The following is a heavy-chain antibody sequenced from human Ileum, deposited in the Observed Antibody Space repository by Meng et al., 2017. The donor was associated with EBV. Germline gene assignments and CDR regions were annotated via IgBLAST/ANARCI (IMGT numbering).Heavy chain of an antibody. CDR2: IYDSGST. J-gene: IGHJ4*02. V-gene: IGHV4-39*01. CDR3: ARRYDGVPFYN. Sequence: QLQLHAAGRGLVKPSETLSLTGAVSCDSFSSNNHWWGWNRQPQGKGLDWVGTIYDSGSTFYNPSRKSRVTISLDTSKNQFSLRLISVTAADTAVYYCARRYDGVPFYNWGQGTLVTVSS. CDR1: CDSFSSNNHW. D-gene: IGHD4-17*01.